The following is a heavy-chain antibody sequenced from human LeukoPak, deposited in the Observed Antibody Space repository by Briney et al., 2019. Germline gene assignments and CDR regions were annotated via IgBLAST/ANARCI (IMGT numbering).Heavy chain of an antibody. V-gene: IGHV3-23*01. CDR2: ISGSGGST. J-gene: IGHJ4*02. Sequence: QSGGSLRLSCAASGFTFSSYAMSWVRQAPGKGLEWVSAISGSGGSTYYADSVKGRFTNSRDNSKNMLYLQMNSLRAEDTAVCYCAKDTRYCSSTSCYTFDYWGQGTLVTVSS. CDR1: GFTFSSYA. D-gene: IGHD2-2*02. CDR3: AKDTRYCSSTSCYTFDY.